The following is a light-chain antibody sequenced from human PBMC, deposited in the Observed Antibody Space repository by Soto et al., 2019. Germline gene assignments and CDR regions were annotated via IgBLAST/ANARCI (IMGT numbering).Light chain of an antibody. Sequence: DIQMTQSPSSLSASVGDRVTITCQASQDISNYLNWYQQKPGKAPKLLIYDASTLETGVPSRFSGSGSGTDFTFTISSLQPEDIATYYCQQYDNLPFTFGRGPKVDIK. CDR2: DAS. J-gene: IGKJ3*01. V-gene: IGKV1-33*01. CDR3: QQYDNLPFT. CDR1: QDISNY.